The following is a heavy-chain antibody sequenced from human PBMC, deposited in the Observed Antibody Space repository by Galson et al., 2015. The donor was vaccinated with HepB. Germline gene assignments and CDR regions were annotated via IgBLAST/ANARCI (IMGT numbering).Heavy chain of an antibody. D-gene: IGHD2-15*01. CDR3: ACIHGGGGRPAFDI. V-gene: IGHV3-9*01. J-gene: IGHJ3*02. CDR2: ISWNSGNI. CDR1: GFTFGDYA. Sequence: SLRLSCAASGFTFGDYAMHWVRQAPGKGLEWVSGISWNSGNIGYADSVKGRFTISRDNAKTSLYLQMNSLRPEDTALYYCACIHGGGGRPAFDIWGQGTLVTVSS.